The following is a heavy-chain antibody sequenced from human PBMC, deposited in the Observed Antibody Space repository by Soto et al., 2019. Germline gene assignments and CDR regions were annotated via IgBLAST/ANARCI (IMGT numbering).Heavy chain of an antibody. D-gene: IGHD1-26*01. CDR3: ARGRGSGSFYQRDY. J-gene: IGHJ4*02. CDR2: IYYDGSNE. Sequence: QVQLVESGGGVVQPGRSLRLSCAASGFTFSNHGMHWVRQAPGKGLGWVARIYYDGSNEYYADSVKGRFTISRDNSKNTVYLQMNSLRVEDTAVYYCARGRGSGSFYQRDYGGQGTLVTVSS. V-gene: IGHV3-33*01. CDR1: GFTFSNHG.